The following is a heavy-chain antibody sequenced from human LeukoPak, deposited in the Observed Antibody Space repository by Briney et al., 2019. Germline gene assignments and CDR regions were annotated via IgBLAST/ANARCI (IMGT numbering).Heavy chain of an antibody. CDR2: INPSGGST. V-gene: IGHV1-46*01. CDR3: ARDSMVRGVIITDYYYMDV. Sequence: ASVKVSCKASGYTFTSYYTHWVRQAPGQGLEWMGIINPSGGSTSYAQKFQGRVTMTRDTSTSTVYMELSSLRSEDTAVYYCARDSMVRGVIITDYYYMDVWGKGTTVTVSS. D-gene: IGHD3-10*01. CDR1: GYTFTSYY. J-gene: IGHJ6*03.